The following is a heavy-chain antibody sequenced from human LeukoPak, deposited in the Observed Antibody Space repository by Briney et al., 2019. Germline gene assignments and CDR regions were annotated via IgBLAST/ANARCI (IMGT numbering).Heavy chain of an antibody. D-gene: IGHD3-22*01. CDR1: GFTIGGFA. V-gene: IGHV3-23*01. CDR2: IGSDYKT. J-gene: IGHJ6*02. CDR3: AKDLHYYEAMDV. Sequence: GGSLTLSCAASGFTIGGFAMTWVRQAPGKGLEWVSSIGSDYKTHYSESVKGRFAISRDNSQSTLFLQMNSLRAEDTALYYCAKDLHYYEAMDVWGQGTAVSVSS.